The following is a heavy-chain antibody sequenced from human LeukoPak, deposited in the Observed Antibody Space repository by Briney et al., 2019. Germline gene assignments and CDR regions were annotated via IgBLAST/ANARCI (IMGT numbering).Heavy chain of an antibody. D-gene: IGHD2-15*01. V-gene: IGHV3-23*01. CDR2: ISDSGGSI. CDR3: AKGHYCSGGSCFTGRYYYYMDV. J-gene: IGHJ6*03. CDR1: GFTFSSYA. Sequence: GGSLRLSCAASGFTFSSYAMSWVRQAPGKGLEWVSAISDSGGSIYYADSVKGRFTISRDNSENTLYLQMKSLRAEDTAVYYCAKGHYCSGGSCFTGRYYYYMDVWGKGTTVTVSS.